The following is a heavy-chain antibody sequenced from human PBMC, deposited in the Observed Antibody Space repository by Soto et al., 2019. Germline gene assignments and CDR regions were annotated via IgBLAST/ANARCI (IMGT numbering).Heavy chain of an antibody. CDR2: IYYSGST. J-gene: IGHJ4*02. CDR1: GGSISSYY. CDR3: ARVAAAQRAPFYDY. D-gene: IGHD6-13*01. V-gene: IGHV4-59*01. Sequence: SETLSLTCTVSGGSISSYYWSWIRQPPGKGLEWIGYIYYSGSTNYNPSLKSRVTISVDTSKNQFSLKLSSVTAADTAVYYCARVAAAQRAPFYDYWGQGTLVTVSS.